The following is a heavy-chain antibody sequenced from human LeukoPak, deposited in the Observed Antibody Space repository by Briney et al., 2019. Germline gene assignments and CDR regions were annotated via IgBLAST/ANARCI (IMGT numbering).Heavy chain of an antibody. Sequence: SETLSLTCAVSGGSISTSNWWNWVRQPPGKGLQWIGEIYHSGSTNYNPSLKSRVTISLDKSKNLFSLRLTSVTAADTAVYYCVKAAVAVDYWGQGTLVTVSS. D-gene: IGHD6-19*01. V-gene: IGHV4-4*02. J-gene: IGHJ4*02. CDR1: GGSISTSNW. CDR3: VKAAVAVDY. CDR2: IYHSGST.